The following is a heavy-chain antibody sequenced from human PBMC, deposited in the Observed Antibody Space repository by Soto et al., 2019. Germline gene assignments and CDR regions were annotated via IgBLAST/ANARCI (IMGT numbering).Heavy chain of an antibody. V-gene: IGHV3-30*18. Sequence: QVQLVESGGGVVQPGRSLRLSCAASGFTFSSYGMHWVRQAPGKGLEWVAVISYDGSNKYYADSVRGRFTISRDNSKNTLYLQMNSLKSGDTAVFYCAKVAVTTLDYWGQGTMVTVSS. J-gene: IGHJ4*02. CDR1: GFTFSSYG. CDR3: AKVAVTTLDY. D-gene: IGHD4-17*01. CDR2: ISYDGSNK.